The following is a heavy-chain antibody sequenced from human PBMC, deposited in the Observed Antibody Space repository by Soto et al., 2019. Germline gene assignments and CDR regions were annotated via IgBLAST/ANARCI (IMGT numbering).Heavy chain of an antibody. CDR1: GFTFENAW. CDR2: IKNRFEGATK. V-gene: IGHV3-15*07. J-gene: IGHJ4*02. Sequence: EVQLVESGGDLVQPGGSLRLSCAASGFTFENAWMNWVRQAPGKGLEWVGRIKNRFEGATKDYAAPVEGRFTISRDDSKDTLFLQMNSLKPEDTAVYYCTTGLGSGSYYHDRYWGQGTLVTVSS. D-gene: IGHD3-10*01. CDR3: TTGLGSGSYYHDRY.